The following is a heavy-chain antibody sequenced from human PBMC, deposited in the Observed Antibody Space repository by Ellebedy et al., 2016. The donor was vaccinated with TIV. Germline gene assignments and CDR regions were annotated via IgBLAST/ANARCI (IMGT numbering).Heavy chain of an antibody. CDR3: AKGVSSTGLRAMDV. D-gene: IGHD6-13*01. CDR1: GFTFSSYA. J-gene: IGHJ6*02. Sequence: GGSLRLXXAASGFTFSSYAMSWVRQAPGKGLEWVSAISGSGGSTYYADSVRGRFTISRDNSKNTLYLQMNTLRAEDSAVYYCAKGVSSTGLRAMDVWGQGTTVTVSS. CDR2: ISGSGGST. V-gene: IGHV3-23*01.